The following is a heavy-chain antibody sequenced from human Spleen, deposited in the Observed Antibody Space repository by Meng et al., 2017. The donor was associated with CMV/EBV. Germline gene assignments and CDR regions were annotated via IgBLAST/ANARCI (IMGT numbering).Heavy chain of an antibody. CDR2: IIPIFGTA. Sequence: SVKVSCKASGDTFTAYALSWVRQAPGQGLEWMGGIIPIFGTANYAQKFQGRVTITTDESTSTAYMELSSLRSEDTAVYYCARGGLMVYNSPFDYWGQGTLVTVSS. D-gene: IGHD2-8*01. CDR3: ARGGLMVYNSPFDY. V-gene: IGHV1-69*05. CDR1: GDTFTAYA. J-gene: IGHJ4*02.